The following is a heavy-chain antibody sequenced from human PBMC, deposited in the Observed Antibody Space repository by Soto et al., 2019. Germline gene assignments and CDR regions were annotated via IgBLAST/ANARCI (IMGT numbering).Heavy chain of an antibody. CDR3: AREVPSQGGLAWYYGMDV. CDR2: ISYDGSNK. D-gene: IGHD3-16*01. J-gene: IGHJ6*02. V-gene: IGHV3-30-3*01. Sequence: QVQLVESGGGVVQPGRSLRLSCAASGFTFSSYAMHWVRQAPGKGLEWVAVISYDGSNKYYADSVKGRFTISRDNSKNALYLQMTSLRAEDTAVYYCAREVPSQGGLAWYYGMDVWGQGTTVSVSS. CDR1: GFTFSSYA.